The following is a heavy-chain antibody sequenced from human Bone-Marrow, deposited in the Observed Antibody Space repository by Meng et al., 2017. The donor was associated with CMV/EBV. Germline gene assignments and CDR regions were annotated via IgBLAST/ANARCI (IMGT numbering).Heavy chain of an antibody. CDR1: GGSISSGNYY. CDR2: IYYSGSA. D-gene: IGHD6-19*01. Sequence: SETLSLTCTVSGGSISSGNYYWSWIRQHPGKGLEWIGYIYYSGSAYYNPSLKGRVIMSIDRSENQFSLRLSSVTAADTAVYYCARDAIAVAGPGGGMDVWGQGTTVTVSS. CDR3: ARDAIAVAGPGGGMDV. J-gene: IGHJ6*02. V-gene: IGHV4-31*03.